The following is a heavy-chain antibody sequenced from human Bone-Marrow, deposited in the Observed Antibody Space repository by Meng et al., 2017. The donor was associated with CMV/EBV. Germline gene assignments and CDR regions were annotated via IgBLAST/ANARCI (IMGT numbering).Heavy chain of an antibody. CDR1: GFTFDDYG. J-gene: IGHJ4*02. Sequence: ETLSLTCAASGFTFDDYGMSWVRQVPGKGLEWVSGIIWNGGSTSYADSVKGRFTISRDNAKNSLYLQMHSLRAEDTAFYYCARDRGSSEYYLDYWGKGTLVTVSS. CDR3: ARDRGSSEYYLDY. CDR2: IIWNGGST. V-gene: IGHV3-20*04. D-gene: IGHD1-26*01.